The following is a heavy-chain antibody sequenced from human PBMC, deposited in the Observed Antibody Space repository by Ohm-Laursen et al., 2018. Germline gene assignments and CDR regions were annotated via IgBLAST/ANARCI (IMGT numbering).Heavy chain of an antibody. V-gene: IGHV1-2*02. Sequence: GASVKVSCKASGYTFTGYYMHWVRQAPGQGLEWMGWISPNSGATNYAQKFQGRVTMTRDTSTSIVYMELSSLRSEDTAVYYCACRSSSSGFDYWGQGTLVTVSS. D-gene: IGHD6-6*01. CDR3: ACRSSSSGFDY. J-gene: IGHJ4*02. CDR1: GYTFTGYY. CDR2: ISPNSGAT.